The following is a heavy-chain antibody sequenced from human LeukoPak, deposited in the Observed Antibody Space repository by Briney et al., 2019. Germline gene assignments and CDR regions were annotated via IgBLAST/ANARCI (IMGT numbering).Heavy chain of an antibody. CDR2: ISGSGGST. CDR3: ARAVGATLCFDP. Sequence: GGSLRLSCAASGFTFSSYAMSWVRQAPGNGLEWVSAISGSGGSTYYADSVKGRFTISRDNSKNTLYLQMNSLRAEDTAVYYCARAVGATLCFDPWGQGTLVTVSS. J-gene: IGHJ5*02. D-gene: IGHD1-26*01. CDR1: GFTFSSYA. V-gene: IGHV3-23*01.